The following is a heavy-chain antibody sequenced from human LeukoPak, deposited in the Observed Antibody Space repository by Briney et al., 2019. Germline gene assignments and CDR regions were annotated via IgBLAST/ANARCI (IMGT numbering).Heavy chain of an antibody. Sequence: PSQTLSLTCTVSGGSISSGGYYWSWIRQPPGKGLEWIGQIIHSGGTNYNPSLKSRVTISVDTSKNQFSLELSSVTAADMAVYYCARVEAATTNPRFDYWGQGTLVTVSS. CDR1: GGSISSGGYY. D-gene: IGHD5-24*01. CDR2: IIHSGGT. CDR3: ARVEAATTNPRFDY. V-gene: IGHV4-31*03. J-gene: IGHJ4*02.